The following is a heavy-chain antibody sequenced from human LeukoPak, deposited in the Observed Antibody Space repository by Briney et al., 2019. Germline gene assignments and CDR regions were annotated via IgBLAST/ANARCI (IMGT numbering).Heavy chain of an antibody. CDR2: MSAIGGSF. CDR1: GFTFSDYA. CDR3: AKDRSSSWYPSYMDV. Sequence: GESLRLSCTASGFTFSDYAMTWVRQAPGKGLEWVSGMSAIGGSFFYADSLKGRFTISRDNSKNTLYLQINSLRGDDTAVYYCAKDRSSSWYPSYMDVWGKGTTVTVSS. J-gene: IGHJ6*03. D-gene: IGHD6-13*01. V-gene: IGHV3-23*01.